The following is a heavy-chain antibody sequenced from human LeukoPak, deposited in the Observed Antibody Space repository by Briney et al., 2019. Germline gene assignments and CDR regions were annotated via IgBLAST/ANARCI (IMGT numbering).Heavy chain of an antibody. J-gene: IGHJ5*02. V-gene: IGHV4-34*01. CDR1: GGSFSGYY. Sequence: SETLSLTCAVYGGSFSGYYWSWIRQPPGKGLEWIGEINRSGSTNYNPSLKSRVTISVDTSKNQFSLKLSSVTAADTAVYYCARASPGDIVVVVAAAWFDPWGQGTLVTVSS. CDR2: INRSGST. CDR3: ARASPGDIVVVVAAAWFDP. D-gene: IGHD2-15*01.